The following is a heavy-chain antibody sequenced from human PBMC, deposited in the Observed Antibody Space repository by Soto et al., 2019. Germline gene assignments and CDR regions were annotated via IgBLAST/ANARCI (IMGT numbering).Heavy chain of an antibody. CDR3: ARGIGQQLVLLRYYYYGMDV. V-gene: IGHV1-69*13. D-gene: IGHD6-13*01. J-gene: IGHJ6*02. Sequence: SVKVSCKASGGTFSSYAINWVRQAPGQGFGWMGGIIPICGTANYAQKFQGRVTITADESTSTAYMELSSLRSEDTAVYYCARGIGQQLVLLRYYYYGMDVWGQGTTVPVSS. CDR2: IIPICGTA. CDR1: GGTFSSYA.